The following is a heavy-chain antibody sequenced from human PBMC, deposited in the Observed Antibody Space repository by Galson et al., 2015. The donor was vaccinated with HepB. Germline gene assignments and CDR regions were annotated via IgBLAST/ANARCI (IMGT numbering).Heavy chain of an antibody. CDR2: ISSSGSTI. J-gene: IGHJ4*02. CDR3: ARDFDFDY. CDR1: GFTFGSYS. V-gene: IGHV3-48*01. Sequence: SLRLSCAASGFTFGSYSMNWVRQAPGKGLEWVSYISSSGSTIYYADSVKGRFTISRDSAKNSLYLQMSSLRAEDTAVYYCARDFDFDYWGQGTLVTVSS.